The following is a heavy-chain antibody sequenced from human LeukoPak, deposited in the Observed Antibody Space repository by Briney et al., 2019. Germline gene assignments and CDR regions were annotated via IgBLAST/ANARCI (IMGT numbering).Heavy chain of an antibody. D-gene: IGHD6-13*01. J-gene: IGHJ5*02. CDR2: MNPNSGNT. CDR1: GYTFTSYD. Sequence: ASVKVSCKASGYTFTSYDINWVRQATGQGLEWLGGMNPNSGNTGYAQKFKGRVTMTRNTSISTAYMELSSLRSEDTAVYYCARGHSSSWYVWFDPWGQGTLVTVSS. CDR3: ARGHSSSWYVWFDP. V-gene: IGHV1-8*01.